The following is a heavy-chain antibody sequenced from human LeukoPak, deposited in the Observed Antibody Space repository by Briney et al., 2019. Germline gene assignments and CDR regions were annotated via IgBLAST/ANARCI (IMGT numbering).Heavy chain of an antibody. V-gene: IGHV5-51*01. D-gene: IGHD2-21*02. CDR3: ARRPAYCGGDCYSWFDP. Sequence: PGESLQISCKGSGYSFTSYWIGWVRQMPGKDLEWMGIIYPGDSDTRYSPSFQGQVTISADKSISTAYLQWSSLKASDTAMYYCARRPAYCGGDCYSWFDPWGQGTLVTVSS. CDR1: GYSFTSYW. J-gene: IGHJ5*02. CDR2: IYPGDSDT.